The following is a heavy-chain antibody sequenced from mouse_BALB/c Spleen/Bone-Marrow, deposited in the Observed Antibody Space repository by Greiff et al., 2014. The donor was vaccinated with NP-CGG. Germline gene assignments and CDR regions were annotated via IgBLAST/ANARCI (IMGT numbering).Heavy chain of an antibody. D-gene: IGHD2-4*01. V-gene: IGHV14-3*02. Sequence: EVQLQQSGAELVKPGASVKLSCTASGFNIKDTYMHWVKQRPEQGLEWIGRIDPANGNTKYDPKFQGKATITADTSSNTAYLQLSSLTSEDTAVYYCAGYDYYQAWFAYRGQGTLVTVSA. CDR2: IDPANGNT. J-gene: IGHJ3*01. CDR1: GFNIKDTY. CDR3: AGYDYYQAWFAY.